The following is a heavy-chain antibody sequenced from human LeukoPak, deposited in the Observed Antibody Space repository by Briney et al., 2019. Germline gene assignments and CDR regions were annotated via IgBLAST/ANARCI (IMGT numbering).Heavy chain of an antibody. Sequence: ASVKVSCKVSGYTLTELSMHWVRQAPGQGLEWMGGIIPIFGTANYAQKFQGRVTITTDESTSTAYMELSSLRSEDTAVYYCARDYDSSGYHAFDIWGQGTMVTVSS. CDR2: IIPIFGTA. D-gene: IGHD3-22*01. J-gene: IGHJ3*02. CDR1: GYTLTELS. V-gene: IGHV1-69*05. CDR3: ARDYDSSGYHAFDI.